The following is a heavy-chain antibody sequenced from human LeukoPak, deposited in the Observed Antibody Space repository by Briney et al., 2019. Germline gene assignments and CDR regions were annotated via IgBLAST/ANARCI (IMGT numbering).Heavy chain of an antibody. D-gene: IGHD3-22*01. V-gene: IGHV3-23*01. CDR1: GFTYASYG. J-gene: IGHJ1*01. CDR3: AIMHGYYDGTGYWVQ. Sequence: GGSLRLSCAASGFTYASYGMSWVRQAPGKGLEWVSFITTNGGRTSYADSVEGRFTISRDNPRNTLYMQMNSLRDEDTAVYYCAIMHGYYDGTGYWVQWGQGTLVTVSS. CDR2: ITTNGGRT.